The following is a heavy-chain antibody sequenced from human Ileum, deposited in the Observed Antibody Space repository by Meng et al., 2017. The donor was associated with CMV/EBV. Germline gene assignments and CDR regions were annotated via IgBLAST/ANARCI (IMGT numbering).Heavy chain of an antibody. J-gene: IGHJ4*02. Sequence: SETLSLTCTVSGGSISSSSYYWGWIRQPPGKGLEWIGSIYYSGSTYYNPSLKSRVTISVDTSKNQFSLKLSSVTAADTAVYYCARQRGGIVVVPAAYFDYWGQGTLVTVSS. CDR1: GGSISSSSYY. V-gene: IGHV4-39*01. CDR2: IYYSGST. CDR3: ARQRGGIVVVPAAYFDY. D-gene: IGHD2-2*01.